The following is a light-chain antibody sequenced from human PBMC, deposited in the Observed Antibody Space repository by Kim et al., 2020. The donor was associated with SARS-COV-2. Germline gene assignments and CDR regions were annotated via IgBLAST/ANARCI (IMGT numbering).Light chain of an antibody. CDR1: QSISSW. Sequence: DIQMTQSPSTLSASVGDRVTITCWASQSISSWLAWYQQKPGTAPKLLIYDASSLESGVPSRFSGSGSGTEFTLTISSLQPDDFATYYCQQYNSYPLTFGGGTKVDIK. CDR3: QQYNSYPLT. J-gene: IGKJ4*01. CDR2: DAS. V-gene: IGKV1-5*01.